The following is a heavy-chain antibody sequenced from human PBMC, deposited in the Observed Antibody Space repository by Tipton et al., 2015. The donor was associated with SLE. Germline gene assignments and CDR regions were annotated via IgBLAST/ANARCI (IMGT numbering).Heavy chain of an antibody. V-gene: IGHV4-34*01. CDR2: INHSGST. CDR1: GGSFSGYY. J-gene: IGHJ6*03. D-gene: IGHD2-2*01. Sequence: LRLSCAVYGGSFSGYYWSWIRQPPGKGLEWIGKINHSGSTNYNPSLKSRVTISVDTSKNQFSLKLSSVTAADTAVYYCARGGAVYQCYNYMDVWGKGTTVAVSS. CDR3: ARGGAVYQCYNYMDV.